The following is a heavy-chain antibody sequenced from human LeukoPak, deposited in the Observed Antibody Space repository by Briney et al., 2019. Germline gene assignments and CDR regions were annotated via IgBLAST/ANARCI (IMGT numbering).Heavy chain of an antibody. CDR2: FYSGGST. D-gene: IGHD5-24*01. V-gene: IGHV3-66*04. CDR3: ARLAGDGLPLFDD. Sequence: PGGSLRLSCAASGFTFSDSAMTWVRQLPGKGLEWVSVFYSGGSTFYADSVKGRFIISRDTSRNTLDLQMTSLRTEDTAVYYCARLAGDGLPLFDDWGQGTLVTVSS. J-gene: IGHJ4*02. CDR1: GFTFSDSA.